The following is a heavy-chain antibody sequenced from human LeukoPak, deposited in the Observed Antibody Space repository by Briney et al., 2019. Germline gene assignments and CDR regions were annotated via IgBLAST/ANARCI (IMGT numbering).Heavy chain of an antibody. Sequence: GGSLRLSCAASGFTFSSYGMHWVRQAPGKGLEWVAVISYDGSNKYYADSVKGRFTISRDNSKNTLYLQMNSLRAEDTAAYYCARDKIKGYWGQGTLVTVSS. J-gene: IGHJ4*02. V-gene: IGHV3-30*03. CDR2: ISYDGSNK. CDR1: GFTFSSYG. CDR3: ARDKIKGY.